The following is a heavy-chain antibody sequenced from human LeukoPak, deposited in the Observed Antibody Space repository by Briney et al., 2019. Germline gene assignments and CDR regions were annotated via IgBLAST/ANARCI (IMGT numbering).Heavy chain of an antibody. V-gene: IGHV3-30*18. CDR3: AKVRAHSFGYFDY. J-gene: IGHJ4*02. CDR1: GFTFSSYG. Sequence: GGSLRLSCAAPGFTFSSYGMHWVRQAPGKGLEWVAVISYDGRNKYYADSVKGRFTISRDNYKNTLYLQMNSLRAEDTAVYYCAKVRAHSFGYFDYWGQGTLGTVSS. CDR2: ISYDGRNK. D-gene: IGHD5-18*01.